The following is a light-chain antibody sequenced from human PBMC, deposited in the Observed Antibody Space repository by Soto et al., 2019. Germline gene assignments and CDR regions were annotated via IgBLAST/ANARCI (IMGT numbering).Light chain of an antibody. CDR3: QQRSNWPIT. J-gene: IGKJ5*01. V-gene: IGKV3-11*01. CDR1: QYINTR. CDR2: GAS. Sequence: EIMLKLSPATLSSFTCDRVTLSCMASQYINTRLAWYQHRPGQAPRLLFSGASSRATGIPDRFSGSGSGTDFTLTISSLEPEDFAVYYCQQRSNWPITFGQGTRLEI.